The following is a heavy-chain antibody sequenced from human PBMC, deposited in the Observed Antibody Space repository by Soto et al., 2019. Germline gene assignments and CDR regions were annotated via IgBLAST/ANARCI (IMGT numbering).Heavy chain of an antibody. CDR2: ISSSSSYI. D-gene: IGHD2-2*01. CDR3: ARDPQDIVGVPAALIDY. CDR1: GFTFSSYS. Sequence: EVQLVESGGGLVKPGGSLRLSCAASGFTFSSYSMNWVRQAPGKGLEWVSSISSSSSYIYYADSVKGRFTISRDNAKNSLYLQMNSLRAEDTAVYYCARDPQDIVGVPAALIDYWGQGTLVTVSS. V-gene: IGHV3-21*01. J-gene: IGHJ4*02.